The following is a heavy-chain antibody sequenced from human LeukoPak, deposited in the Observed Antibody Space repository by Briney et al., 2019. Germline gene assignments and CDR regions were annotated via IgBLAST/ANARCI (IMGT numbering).Heavy chain of an antibody. CDR3: AKDQDYGGTARAFDI. CDR1: GFTFSSYA. CDR2: ISSSGGST. V-gene: IGHV3-23*01. Sequence: GRSLRLSCTASGFTFSSYAMSWVRRAPGKGLEWVSAISSSGGSTYYADSVKGRFTISRDNSKNTLSLQMNSLRAEDTAVYYCAKDQDYGGTARAFDIWGRGTMVTVSS. J-gene: IGHJ3*02. D-gene: IGHD4-23*01.